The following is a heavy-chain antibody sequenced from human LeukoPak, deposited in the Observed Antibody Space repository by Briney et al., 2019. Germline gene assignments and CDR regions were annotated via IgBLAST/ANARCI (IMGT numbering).Heavy chain of an antibody. D-gene: IGHD5-18*01. CDR2: ISSSSSYI. J-gene: IGHJ6*03. V-gene: IGHV3-21*01. CDR1: GFTFSSYS. CDR3: AREDTDYYYMDV. Sequence: GGSLRLSCAASGFTFSSYSMNWVRQAPGKGLEWVSSISSSSSYIYYADSVKGRFTISRDNAKNSLYPQMNSLRAEDTAVYYCAREDTDYYYMDVWGKGTTVTISS.